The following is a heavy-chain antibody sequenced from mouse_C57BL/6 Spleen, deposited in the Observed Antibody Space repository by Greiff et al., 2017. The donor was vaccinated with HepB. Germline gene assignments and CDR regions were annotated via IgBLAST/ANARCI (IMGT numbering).Heavy chain of an antibody. CDR2: IYIGNGYT. V-gene: IGHV1-58*01. D-gene: IGHD4-1*01. CDR3: ARGDNWEGAYFDY. CDR1: GYTFTSYG. Sequence: VQLQQSGAELVRPGSSVKMSCKTSGYTFTSYGINWVKQRPGQGLEWIGYIYIGNGYTEYNEKFKGKATLTSDTASSTAYMQLSSLTSEDSAIYCCARGDNWEGAYFDYWGQGTTLTVSS. J-gene: IGHJ2*01.